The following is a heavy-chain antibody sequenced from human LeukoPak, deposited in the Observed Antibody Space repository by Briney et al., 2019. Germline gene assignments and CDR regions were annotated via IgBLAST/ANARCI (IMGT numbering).Heavy chain of an antibody. D-gene: IGHD1-26*01. CDR3: ARGIVGATILYVFDY. Sequence: ASVKASCKASGDSFTNYAMHWVRQAPGRGLEWMGWINAGNGNTKYSRKFQGRVTITSDTSASTAYMELSSLRSEDTAVYYCARGIVGATILYVFDYWGQGTLVTVSS. J-gene: IGHJ4*02. V-gene: IGHV1-3*01. CDR1: GDSFTNYA. CDR2: INAGNGNT.